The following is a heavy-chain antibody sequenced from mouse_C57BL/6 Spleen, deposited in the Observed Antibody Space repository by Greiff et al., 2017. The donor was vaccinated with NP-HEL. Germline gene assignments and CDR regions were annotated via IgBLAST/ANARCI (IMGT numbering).Heavy chain of an antibody. CDR2: IYPSDSET. V-gene: IGHV1-61*01. Sequence: VQLQQPGAELVRPGSSVKLSCKASGYTFTSYWMDWVKQRPGQGLEWIGNIYPSDSETHYNQKFKDKATLTVDKSSSTAYMQLSSLTSEDSAVYYCARTNPHWYFDVWGTGTTVTVSS. CDR1: GYTFTSYW. J-gene: IGHJ1*03. CDR3: ARTNPHWYFDV.